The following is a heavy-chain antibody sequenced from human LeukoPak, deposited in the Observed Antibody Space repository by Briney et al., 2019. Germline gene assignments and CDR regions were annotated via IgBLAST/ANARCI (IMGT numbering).Heavy chain of an antibody. Sequence: GGSLRLSCAASGFTFSNAWMSWVRQAPGKGLEWVGRIKSKTDGGTTDYAAPVKGRFTISKDDSKNTLYLQMNSLKTEDTAVYYCTLRTVVRGVITLDYWGQGTLVTVSS. J-gene: IGHJ4*02. CDR3: TLRTVVRGVITLDY. CDR2: IKSKTDGGTT. V-gene: IGHV3-15*01. D-gene: IGHD3-10*01. CDR1: GFTFSNAW.